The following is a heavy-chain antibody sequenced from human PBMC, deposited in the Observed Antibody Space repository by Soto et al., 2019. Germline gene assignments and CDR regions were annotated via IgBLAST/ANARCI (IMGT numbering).Heavy chain of an antibody. J-gene: IGHJ6*02. CDR3: ARVPYYYYGMDV. V-gene: IGHV4-31*03. CDR1: GGSISSGCYY. Sequence: PSETLSLTCTVSGGSISSGCYYWSWIRQHPGKGLEWIGYIYYSGSTYYNPSLKSRVTISVDTSKNQFSLKLSSVTAADTAVYYCARVPYYYYGMDVWGQGTTVTVSS. CDR2: IYYSGST.